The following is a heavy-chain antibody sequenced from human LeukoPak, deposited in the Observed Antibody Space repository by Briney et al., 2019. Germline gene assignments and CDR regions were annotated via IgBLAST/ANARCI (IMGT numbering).Heavy chain of an antibody. J-gene: IGHJ4*02. CDR2: IDPSDSYT. D-gene: IGHD3-10*01. CDR1: GYSFTSYW. CDR3: VRLAVSGGWNY. Sequence: GESPKISCKGSGYSFTSYWISWVRQMPGKGLEWMGRIDPSDSYTNYSPSFQGHVTISADKSINAAYVQWSSLKASDTAMYYCVRLAVSGGWNYWGQGTLVTVSS. V-gene: IGHV5-10-1*01.